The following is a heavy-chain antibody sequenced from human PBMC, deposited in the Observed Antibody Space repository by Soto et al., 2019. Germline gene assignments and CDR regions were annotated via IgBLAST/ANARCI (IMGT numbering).Heavy chain of an antibody. V-gene: IGHV1-2*02. D-gene: IGHD3-22*01. CDR2: INPNSGGT. J-gene: IGHJ4*02. CDR1: GYTFSGYY. Sequence: QVQLVQSGAEVKKPGASVKVSCKASGYTFSGYYIHWVRQAPGQGLEWMGWINPNSGGTNYAQKFEGRVTMTRDTSISTAYMEVSRLRSDDTAVYYCARGGPVGNDYDSSAPVFDYWGQGTLVTVSS. CDR3: ARGGPVGNDYDSSAPVFDY.